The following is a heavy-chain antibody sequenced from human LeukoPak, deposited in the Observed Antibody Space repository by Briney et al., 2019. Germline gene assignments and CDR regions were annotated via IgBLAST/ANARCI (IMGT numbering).Heavy chain of an antibody. V-gene: IGHV4-39*01. CDR3: ARYGDGYNYLGDAFDI. CDR1: GGSISSSSYY. CDR2: IYYSGST. D-gene: IGHD5-24*01. Sequence: SETLSLTCTVSGGSISSSSYYWGWIRQPPGKGLEWIGSIYYSGSTYYNPSLKSRVTISVDTSKNQFSLKLSSVTAADTAVYYCARYGDGYNYLGDAFDIRGQGTMVTVSS. J-gene: IGHJ3*02.